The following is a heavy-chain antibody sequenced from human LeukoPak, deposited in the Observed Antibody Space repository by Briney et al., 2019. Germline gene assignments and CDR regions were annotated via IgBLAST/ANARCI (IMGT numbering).Heavy chain of an antibody. CDR2: IYPRDGST. V-gene: IGHV1-46*01. Sequence: GASVKVSCKASGYTFTGYYMHWVRQAPGQGLEWMGMIYPRDGSTSYAQKFQGRVTVTGDTSTSTVHMELSGLRSEDTAVYYCARDQEGFDYWGQGTLVTVSS. CDR1: GYTFTGYY. J-gene: IGHJ4*02. CDR3: ARDQEGFDY.